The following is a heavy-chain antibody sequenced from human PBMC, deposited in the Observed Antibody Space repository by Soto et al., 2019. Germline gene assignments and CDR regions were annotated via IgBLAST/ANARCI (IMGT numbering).Heavy chain of an antibody. Sequence: QVQLVQSGAEVKKPASSVKVSCKAPGGTFSTYAISWVRQAPGQGLEWMGGIIPMFGTANYAQRFQDRVTITADESTNKVYMELSSLRSEDTAVYFCASGIQLWLRRINTGYSGWGQGTLVTVSS. CDR3: ASGIQLWLRRINTGYSG. CDR1: GGTFSTYA. J-gene: IGHJ4*02. V-gene: IGHV1-69*12. D-gene: IGHD5-18*01. CDR2: IIPMFGTA.